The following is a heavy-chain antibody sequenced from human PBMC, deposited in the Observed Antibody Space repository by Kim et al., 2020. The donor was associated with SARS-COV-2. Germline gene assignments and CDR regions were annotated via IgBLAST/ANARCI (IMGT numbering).Heavy chain of an antibody. D-gene: IGHD5-18*01. Sequence: VKGRFTISRDNAKNSLYLQMNSLRAEDTAVYYCARGGYSYGYHYYGMDVWGQGTTVTVSS. V-gene: IGHV3-48*03. CDR3: ARGGYSYGYHYYGMDV. J-gene: IGHJ6*02.